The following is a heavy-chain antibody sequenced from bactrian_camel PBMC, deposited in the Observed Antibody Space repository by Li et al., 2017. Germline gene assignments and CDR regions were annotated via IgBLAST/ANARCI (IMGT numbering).Heavy chain of an antibody. CDR2: IRRDGGET. CDR3: AVDQRLRGRPGGDCKGRHFGV. V-gene: IGHV3S32*01. Sequence: EVQLVESGGGSVQAGGSLRLSCKVSGHARGSNCVGWYRLPPGRAPAEREGIAAIRRDGGETWYAGSVKGRFTISRDNARNTLYLQMNSLKPEDTAVYHCAVDQRLRGRPGGDCKGRHFGVWGQGTQVTVS. D-gene: IGHD1*01. CDR1: GHARGSNC. J-gene: IGHJ4*01.